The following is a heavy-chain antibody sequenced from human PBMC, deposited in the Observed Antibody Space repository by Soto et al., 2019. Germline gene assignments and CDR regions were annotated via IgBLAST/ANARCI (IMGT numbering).Heavy chain of an antibody. CDR2: INHSGST. V-gene: IGHV4-34*01. D-gene: IGHD6-13*01. CDR3: ARGDITAAAGSDAFYI. Sequence: SETLSLTCAVYGGSFSGYYWSWIRQPPGKGLEWIGEINHSGSTNYNPSLKSRVTISVDTSKNQFSLKLSSVTAADTAVYYCARGDITAAAGSDAFYIWGQGTMVTVSS. CDR1: GGSFSGYY. J-gene: IGHJ3*02.